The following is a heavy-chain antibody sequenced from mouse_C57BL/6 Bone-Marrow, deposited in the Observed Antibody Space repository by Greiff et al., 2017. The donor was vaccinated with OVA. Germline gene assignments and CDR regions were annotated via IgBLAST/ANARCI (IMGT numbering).Heavy chain of an antibody. CDR1: GYTFTSYG. CDR2: IYPRSGNT. D-gene: IGHD2-3*01. J-gene: IGHJ2*01. CDR3: ARYSGYSYYVDY. V-gene: IGHV1-81*01. Sequence: VKLQESGAELARPGASVKLSCKASGYTFTSYGISWVKQRTGQGLEWIGEIYPRSGNTYYNEKFKGKATLTADKSSSTAYMELRSLTSEDSAVYFCARYSGYSYYVDYWGQGTTLTVSS.